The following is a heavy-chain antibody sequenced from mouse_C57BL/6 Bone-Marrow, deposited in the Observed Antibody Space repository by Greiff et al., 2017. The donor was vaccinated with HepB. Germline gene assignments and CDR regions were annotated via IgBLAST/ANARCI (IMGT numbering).Heavy chain of an antibody. CDR3: ARSHYYGSDY. Sequence: VQLQQPGAELVRPGTSVKLSCKASGYTFTSYWMHWVKQRPGQGLEWIGVIDPSDSYTNYNQKFKGKATLTVDTSSSTANMQLSSLTSEDSAVYYCARSHYYGSDYWAKAPLSQSPQ. D-gene: IGHD1-1*01. V-gene: IGHV1-59*01. CDR1: GYTFTSYW. J-gene: IGHJ2*01. CDR2: IDPSDSYT.